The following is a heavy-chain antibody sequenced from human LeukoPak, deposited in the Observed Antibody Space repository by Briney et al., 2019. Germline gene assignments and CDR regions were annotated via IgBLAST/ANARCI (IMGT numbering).Heavy chain of an antibody. CDR1: GFTFSSYW. CDR2: IKQDGSEK. V-gene: IGHV3-7*01. Sequence: GGSLRLSCTASGFTFSSYWMNWVRQAPGKGLEWVANIKQDGSEKYYVDSVKGRFPISRDNTKNSLYLQMNNLRTDDTAVYYCATSRTFDYWGQGTLVTVSS. CDR3: ATSRTFDY. J-gene: IGHJ4*02. D-gene: IGHD2-2*01.